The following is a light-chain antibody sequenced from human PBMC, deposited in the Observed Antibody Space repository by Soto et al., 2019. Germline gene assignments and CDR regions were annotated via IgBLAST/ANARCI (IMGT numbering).Light chain of an antibody. J-gene: IGLJ1*01. Sequence: QSVLTQPASVSGSPGQSITISCTGTSSDVGGYNFVSWYQQHPGKAPKLMIYDVSDRLSGVSNRFSGSKSGNTASLTISGLQAEDEADYYCSSYPSSFYVFGTGTKVTVL. CDR2: DVS. CDR1: SSDVGGYNF. V-gene: IGLV2-14*01. CDR3: SSYPSSFYV.